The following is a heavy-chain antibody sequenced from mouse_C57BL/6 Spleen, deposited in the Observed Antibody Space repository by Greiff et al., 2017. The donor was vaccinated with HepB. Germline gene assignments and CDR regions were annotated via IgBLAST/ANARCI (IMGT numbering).Heavy chain of an antibody. D-gene: IGHD2-1*01. J-gene: IGHJ2*01. Sequence: EVQLQESGGDLVKPGGSLKLSCAASGFTFSSYGMSWVRQTPDKRLEWVATISSGGSYTYYPDSVKGRFTISRDNAKNTLYLQMSSLKSEDTDMYYCARQGRLDLLCDYWGQGTTLTVSS. CDR3: ARQGRLDLLCDY. V-gene: IGHV5-6*01. CDR1: GFTFSSYG. CDR2: ISSGGSYT.